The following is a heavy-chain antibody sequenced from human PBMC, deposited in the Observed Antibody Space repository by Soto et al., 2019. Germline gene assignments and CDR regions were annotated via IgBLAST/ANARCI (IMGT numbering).Heavy chain of an antibody. CDR3: AGDRGLDYYDCTKPGMDV. CDR1: GGTFSSYA. J-gene: IGHJ6*02. D-gene: IGHD3-22*01. V-gene: IGHV1-69*12. CDR2: IIPIFGTA. Sequence: QVQLVQSGAEVKKPGSSVKVSCKASGGTFSSYAISWVRQAPGQGLEWMGGIIPIFGTANYAQKFQGRVTITADESTSTAYMELSSVRSEETAVYYCAGDRGLDYYDCTKPGMDVWGQGTTVTVSS.